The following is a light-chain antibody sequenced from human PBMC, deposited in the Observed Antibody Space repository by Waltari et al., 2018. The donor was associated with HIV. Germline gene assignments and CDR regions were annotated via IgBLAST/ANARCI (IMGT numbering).Light chain of an antibody. Sequence: DIVMTQSPDSLAVSLGERATINCKSSQSVLYSSNNKNYLAWYQHKSGQPPRLLINWSSSRESGVPGRFSGSGSGTDFTLTISSLQAEDVAVYYCQQYYTTPWTFGQGTKVEIK. J-gene: IGKJ1*01. V-gene: IGKV4-1*01. CDR1: QSVLYSSNNKNY. CDR3: QQYYTTPWT. CDR2: WSS.